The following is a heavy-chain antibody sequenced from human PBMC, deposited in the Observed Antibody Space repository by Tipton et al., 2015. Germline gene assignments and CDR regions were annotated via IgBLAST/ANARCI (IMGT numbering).Heavy chain of an antibody. D-gene: IGHD2/OR15-2a*01. CDR2: IYYSGST. CDR1: GGSISSSSYY. CDR3: ARSPFKSGYFDY. J-gene: IGHJ4*02. Sequence: TLSLTCTVSGGSISSSSYYWGWIRQPPGKGLGWIGSIYYSGSTYYNPSLKSRVTISVDTSKNQFSLKLSSVTAADTAVYYCARSPFKSGYFDYWGQGTLVTVSS. V-gene: IGHV4-39*01.